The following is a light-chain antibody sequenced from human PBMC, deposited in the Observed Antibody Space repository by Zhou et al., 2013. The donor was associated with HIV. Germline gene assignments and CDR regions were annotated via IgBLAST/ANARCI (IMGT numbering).Light chain of an antibody. J-gene: IGKJ2*01. CDR2: GAS. CDR3: QQYNTKPYN. CDR1: QSISSW. Sequence: DIQMTQSPSTLSASVGDRVTITCRASQSISSWLAWYQQKPGKAPKLLIYGASSLQSGVPSRFSGSGSGTEFTLTISSLQPDDFGTYYCQQYNTKPYNFGQGTKLEIK. V-gene: IGKV1-5*01.